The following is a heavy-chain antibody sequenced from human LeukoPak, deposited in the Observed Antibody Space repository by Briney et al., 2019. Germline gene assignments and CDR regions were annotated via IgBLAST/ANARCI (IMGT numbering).Heavy chain of an antibody. Sequence: GGSLRLSCVASGFTFTSYAMSWVRQAPGKGLEWVSSVSGDGGRTYYAASVQGRFAISRDNSKDALYLEMNSLRAGDTAIYYCAKDALRYSRWGGQGTLVTVSS. J-gene: IGHJ4*02. CDR3: AKDALRYSRW. D-gene: IGHD3-9*01. CDR1: GFTFTSYA. CDR2: VSGDGGRT. V-gene: IGHV3-23*01.